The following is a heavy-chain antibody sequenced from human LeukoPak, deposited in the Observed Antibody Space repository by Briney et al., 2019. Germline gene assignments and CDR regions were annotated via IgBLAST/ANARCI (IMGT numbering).Heavy chain of an antibody. CDR3: ARVLDGIQRRGGRFDY. J-gene: IGHJ4*02. V-gene: IGHV4-34*01. CDR1: GGSFSGYY. Sequence: SSETLSLTCADYGGSFSGYYWSWIRQPPGKGLEWIGEINHSGSTNYNPSLKSRVTISVDTSKNQFSLKLSSVTAADTAVYYCARVLDGIQRRGGRFDYWGQGTLVTVSS. CDR2: INHSGST. D-gene: IGHD5-18*01.